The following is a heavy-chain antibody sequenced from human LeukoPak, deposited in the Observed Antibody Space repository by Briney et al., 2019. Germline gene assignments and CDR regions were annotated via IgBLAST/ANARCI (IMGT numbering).Heavy chain of an antibody. Sequence: GGSLRLSCAASGFTFSSYAMHWVRQAPGKGLEWVAVISYDGSNKYYADSVKGRFTISRDNSKNTLYLQMNSLRAEDTAVYYCAKDLFGVSWGQGTLVTVSS. V-gene: IGHV3-30*04. J-gene: IGHJ5*02. CDR2: ISYDGSNK. D-gene: IGHD3-3*01. CDR1: GFTFSSYA. CDR3: AKDLFGVS.